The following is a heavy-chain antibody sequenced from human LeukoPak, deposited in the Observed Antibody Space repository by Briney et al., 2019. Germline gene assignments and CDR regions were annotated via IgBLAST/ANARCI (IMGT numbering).Heavy chain of an antibody. J-gene: IGHJ3*02. CDR3: ARDLGGHDFWSGYPTDAFDI. D-gene: IGHD3-3*01. CDR2: ISAYNGNT. CDR1: GYTFTSYG. V-gene: IGHV1-18*01. Sequence: ASVKVSCTASGYTFTSYGISWVRQAPGQGLEWMGWISAYNGNTNYAQKLQGRVTMTTDTSTSTAYMELRSLRSDDTAVYYCARDLGGHDFWSGYPTDAFDIWGQGTMVTVSS.